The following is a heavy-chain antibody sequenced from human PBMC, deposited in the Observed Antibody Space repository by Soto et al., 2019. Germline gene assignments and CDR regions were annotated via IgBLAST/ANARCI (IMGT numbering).Heavy chain of an antibody. CDR1: GFTFDNYA. Sequence: GGSLRLSCSASGFTFDNYAMTWVRQAPGKGLEWVSTISGSGGTTYYADSVKGRFTISRDNSKNTLYLQMNSLRAEDTAVYYCAKDLYGDFDYWGQGTLVTVSS. CDR3: AKDLYGDFDY. D-gene: IGHD4-17*01. J-gene: IGHJ4*02. V-gene: IGHV3-23*01. CDR2: ISGSGGTT.